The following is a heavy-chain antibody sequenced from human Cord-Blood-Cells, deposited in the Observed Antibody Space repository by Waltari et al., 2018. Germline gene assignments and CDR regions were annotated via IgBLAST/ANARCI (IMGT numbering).Heavy chain of an antibody. V-gene: IGHV1-2*02. Sequence: QVQLVQSGAEVKKPGASVKVSCKASGYTFTGYYMHWVRQAPGQGLEWMGWINPNRGGTNYVQKFQGRVTMTRDTSISTAYMELSRLRSDDTAVYYCARANWNYAFDIWGQGTMVTVSS. CDR3: ARANWNYAFDI. CDR2: INPNRGGT. D-gene: IGHD1-7*01. J-gene: IGHJ3*02. CDR1: GYTFTGYY.